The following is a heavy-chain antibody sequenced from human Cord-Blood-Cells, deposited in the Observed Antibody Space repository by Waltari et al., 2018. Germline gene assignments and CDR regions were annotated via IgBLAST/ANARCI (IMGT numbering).Heavy chain of an antibody. Sequence: QVQLQESGPGLVKPSETLSLTCTVPGGSISSYYWSWIRQPPGKGLEWIGYIYYSGSTNYNPSLKSRVTISVDTSKNQFSLKLSSVTAADTAVYYCARVGSGYYTPFDYWGQGTLVTVSS. V-gene: IGHV4-59*01. J-gene: IGHJ4*02. CDR1: GGSISSYY. CDR2: IYYSGST. CDR3: ARVGSGYYTPFDY. D-gene: IGHD3-3*01.